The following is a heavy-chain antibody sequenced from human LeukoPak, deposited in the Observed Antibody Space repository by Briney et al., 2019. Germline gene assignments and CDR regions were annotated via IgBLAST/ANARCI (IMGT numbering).Heavy chain of an antibody. J-gene: IGHJ4*02. D-gene: IGHD5-18*01. Sequence: GGSLRLSCAASGFTFSTYAMSWVRQAPGKGLEWVSAISGDDGSTYYADSLKGRFTISRDNSKNTLYLQMNSLRAEDAAVYYCAKDISQGYTYGFIEQDFWGQGTPVTVSS. V-gene: IGHV3-23*01. CDR1: GFTFSTYA. CDR2: ISGDDGST. CDR3: AKDISQGYTYGFIEQDF.